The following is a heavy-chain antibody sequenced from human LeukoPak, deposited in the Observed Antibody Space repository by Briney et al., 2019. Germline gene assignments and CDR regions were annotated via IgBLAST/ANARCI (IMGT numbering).Heavy chain of an antibody. CDR1: GYSFTSYW. CDR3: ARGDYDIYDY. Sequence: GESLKISRKGSGYSFTSYWISWVRQMPGKGLEWMGRIDPSDSYTNYGPSFQGHVTISADKSISTAYLQWSSLKASDTAMYYCARGDYDIYDYWGQGTLVTVSS. D-gene: IGHD3-9*01. J-gene: IGHJ4*02. V-gene: IGHV5-10-1*01. CDR2: IDPSDSYT.